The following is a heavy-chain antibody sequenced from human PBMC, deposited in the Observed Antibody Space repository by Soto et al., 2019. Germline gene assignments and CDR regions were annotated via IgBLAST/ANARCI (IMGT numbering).Heavy chain of an antibody. V-gene: IGHV4-39*01. CDR1: VGSISSSSSY. D-gene: IGHD3-22*01. CDR3: AGLYPYGSSGYHLNY. CDR2: IYYLGNT. Sequence: PSETLSLTCTVSVGSISSSSSYCGWIRHHPGKGLEWVGSIYYLGNTYYDPSVGSRVTISVYMFMNQFSLKLRSVTAAGTAVFYCAGLYPYGSSGYHLNYWGQGALVTVSS. J-gene: IGHJ4*02.